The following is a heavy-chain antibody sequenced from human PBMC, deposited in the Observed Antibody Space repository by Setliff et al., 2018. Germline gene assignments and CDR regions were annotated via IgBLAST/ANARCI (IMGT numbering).Heavy chain of an antibody. CDR1: GYTFTSNL. CDR2: INTNTGNP. D-gene: IGHD3-10*01. J-gene: IGHJ6*03. CDR3: ARGSRFGTIVYKGDYYMDV. Sequence: ASVKVSCKASGYTFTSNLINWVRQAPGQGLEWMGWINTNTGNPIYAQGFTGRFVFSLDTSVSTAYLQISSLKSEDTAVYYCARGSRFGTIVYKGDYYMDVWGKGTTVTVSS. V-gene: IGHV7-4-1*02.